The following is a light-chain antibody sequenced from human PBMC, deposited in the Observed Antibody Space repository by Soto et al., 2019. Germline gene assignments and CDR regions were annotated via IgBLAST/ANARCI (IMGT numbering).Light chain of an antibody. Sequence: DIQMTQSPSTLSAPVGDRVTLTSLXXQSISSWLAWYQQKPGRAPKLLLDDASSLESGVPSRFSGSGSGTEFTLPISSLQPDDFATYYCQQYNSYSPTWTFGQGTKVDIK. CDR1: QSISSW. J-gene: IGKJ1*01. CDR2: DAS. V-gene: IGKV1-5*01. CDR3: QQYNSYSPTWT.